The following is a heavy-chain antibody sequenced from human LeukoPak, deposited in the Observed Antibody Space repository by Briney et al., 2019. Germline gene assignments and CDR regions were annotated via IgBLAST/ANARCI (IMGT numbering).Heavy chain of an antibody. CDR3: ASFPTYYDMGGVDY. Sequence: GGSLRLSCAASGFTFSSYSMNWVRQAPGKGLEWVSSIGSSSSYIYYADSVKGRFTISRDNAKNSLYLQMNSLRAEDTAVYYCASFPTYYDMGGVDYWGQGTLVTVSS. CDR1: GFTFSSYS. J-gene: IGHJ4*02. CDR2: IGSSSSYI. D-gene: IGHD3-9*01. V-gene: IGHV3-21*01.